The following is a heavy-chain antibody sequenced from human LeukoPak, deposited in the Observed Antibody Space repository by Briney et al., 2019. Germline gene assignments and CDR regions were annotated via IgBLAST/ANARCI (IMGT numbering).Heavy chain of an antibody. D-gene: IGHD1-26*01. V-gene: IGHV3-7*01. CDR3: ARHSGTYFDY. CDR1: GFSFSMFW. CDR2: IKQDGSKK. Sequence: GGSLRLSCAASGFSFSMFWMTWVRQAPGKGPEWVANIKQDGSKKYYVDSVKGRFTISRDNAKNSLYLQMSSLRAEDTAVYYCARHSGTYFDYWGQGTLVTVSS. J-gene: IGHJ4*02.